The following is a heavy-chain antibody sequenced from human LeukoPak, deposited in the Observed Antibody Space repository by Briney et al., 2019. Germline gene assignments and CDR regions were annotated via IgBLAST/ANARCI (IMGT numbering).Heavy chain of an antibody. CDR1: GYTFTSYY. V-gene: IGHV1-46*01. CDR3: AREKEGAAAGTLGRGASYYYYMDV. CDR2: INPSGGGT. J-gene: IGHJ6*03. D-gene: IGHD6-13*01. Sequence: ASVTVSCKASGYTFTSYYMHWVRQAPGQGLEWMGIINPSGGGTNYAQKFQGRVTMTRDMSTSTVYMQLSSLRSEDTAVYYCAREKEGAAAGTLGRGASYYYYMDVWGKGTTVTVSS.